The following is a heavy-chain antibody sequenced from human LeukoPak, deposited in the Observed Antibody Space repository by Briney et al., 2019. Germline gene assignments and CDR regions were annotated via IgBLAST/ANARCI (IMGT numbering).Heavy chain of an antibody. D-gene: IGHD7-27*01. CDR1: GYSISSGYC. CDR3: SRLLGTRYFAY. CDR2: IYHGGST. Sequence: PSETLSLTCAVTGYSISSGYCWGWIRQPPGKGLEWIGSIYHGGSTYYSPSLKSRVTISVDTSKNQFSLKLSSVTAADTAVYYCSRLLGTRYFAYWGQGTLVTVSS. J-gene: IGHJ4*02. V-gene: IGHV4-38-2*01.